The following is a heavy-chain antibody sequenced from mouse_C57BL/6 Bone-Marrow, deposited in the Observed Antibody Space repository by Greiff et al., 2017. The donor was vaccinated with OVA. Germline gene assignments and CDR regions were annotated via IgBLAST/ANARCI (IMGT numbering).Heavy chain of an antibody. CDR2: IDPENGDT. CDR3: TTTTNWYFDV. J-gene: IGHJ1*03. Sequence: EVQLQQSGAELVRPGASVKLSCTASGFNIKDDYMHWVKQRPEQGLEWIGWIDPENGDTEYASKFQGKATITADTSSTTAYLQLSSLTSEDTAVYYCTTTTNWYFDVWGTGTTVTVSS. V-gene: IGHV14-4*01. CDR1: GFNIKDDY. D-gene: IGHD2-1*01.